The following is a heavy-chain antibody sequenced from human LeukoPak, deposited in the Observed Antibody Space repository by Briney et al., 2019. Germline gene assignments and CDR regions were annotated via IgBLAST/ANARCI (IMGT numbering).Heavy chain of an antibody. Sequence: PGGSLRLSCAASGFTVSSNYMTWVRQAPGKGLEWVGRIKSKTDGGTTDYAAPVKGRFTISRDDSKNTLYLQMNSLKTEDTAVYYCTTRVGATTLDYWGQGTLVTVSS. V-gene: IGHV3-15*07. CDR2: IKSKTDGGTT. D-gene: IGHD1-26*01. CDR1: GFTVSSNY. CDR3: TTRVGATTLDY. J-gene: IGHJ4*02.